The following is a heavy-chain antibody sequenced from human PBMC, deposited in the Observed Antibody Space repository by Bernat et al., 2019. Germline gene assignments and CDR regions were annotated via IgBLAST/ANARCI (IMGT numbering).Heavy chain of an antibody. CDR3: ARGGGGSSAFFDY. Sequence: QVQLQESGSGLVKPSQTLSLTCAVSGGSISSGGYSWSWIRQPPGKGLEWIGYIYHSGSTYYNPSLKSRVTISVDRSKNQFSLKLSSVTAADTAVYYCARGGGGSSAFFDYWGQGTLVTVSS. D-gene: IGHD6-6*01. V-gene: IGHV4-30-2*01. J-gene: IGHJ4*02. CDR1: GGSISSGGYS. CDR2: IYHSGST.